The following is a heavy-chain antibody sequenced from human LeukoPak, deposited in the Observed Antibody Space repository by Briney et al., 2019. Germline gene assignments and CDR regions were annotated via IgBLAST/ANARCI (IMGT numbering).Heavy chain of an antibody. V-gene: IGHV5-51*01. CDR1: GYRFTNYW. J-gene: IGHJ3*02. Sequence: GESLKISCEGFGYRFTNYWIGWVRQMPGKGLEWMGIIYPGDSDTIYSPSFQGQVTISADEFISTAYLQWSSLQASDSAMYYCARTPSSPRWNDDGFDIWGQGTMVTVSP. CDR2: IYPGDSDT. D-gene: IGHD1-1*01. CDR3: ARTPSSPRWNDDGFDI.